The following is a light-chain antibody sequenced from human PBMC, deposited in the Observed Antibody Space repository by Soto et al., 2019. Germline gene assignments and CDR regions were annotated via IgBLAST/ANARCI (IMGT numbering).Light chain of an antibody. V-gene: IGKV1-39*01. CDR2: AAS. CDR3: QQSYSTTRT. Sequence: DIQLTQSPTSLSASVGDRVTIACRASQFIDSYLNWYQQKPGKAPKLLIYAASSLQSGVSSRFSGSGSGTDLTLTINSLQPEDFATYYCQQSYSTTRTFGQGTKVEIK. CDR1: QFIDSY. J-gene: IGKJ1*01.